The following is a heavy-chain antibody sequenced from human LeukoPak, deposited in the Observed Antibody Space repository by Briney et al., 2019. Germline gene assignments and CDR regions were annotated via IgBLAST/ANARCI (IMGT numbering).Heavy chain of an antibody. CDR1: GHTFPSYY. Sequence: ASVKDARMASGHTFPSYYIHWVRQTPGQGLEWMGIINPSGGSTSYAQKFQGRVTMTRDTSTSTVYMELSSLRSEDTAVYYCARDRPPNDFDDWGQGTLVTVSS. CDR3: ARDRPPNDFDD. V-gene: IGHV1-46*01. CDR2: INPSGGST. J-gene: IGHJ4*02.